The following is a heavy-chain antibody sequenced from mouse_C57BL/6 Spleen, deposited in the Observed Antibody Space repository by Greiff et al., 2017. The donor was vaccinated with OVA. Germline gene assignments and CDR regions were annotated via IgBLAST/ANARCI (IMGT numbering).Heavy chain of an antibody. V-gene: IGHV5-6*01. CDR1: GFTFSSYG. D-gene: IGHD1-3*01. Sequence: EVQLVESGGDLVKPGGSLKLSCAASGFTFSSYGMSWVRQTPDKRLEWVATISSGGSYTYYPDSVKGRFTISRDNAKNTLYLQMSSLKSEDTAMYYCARHPFLKTVYFDYWGQGTTLTVSS. CDR3: ARHPFLKTVYFDY. CDR2: ISSGGSYT. J-gene: IGHJ2*01.